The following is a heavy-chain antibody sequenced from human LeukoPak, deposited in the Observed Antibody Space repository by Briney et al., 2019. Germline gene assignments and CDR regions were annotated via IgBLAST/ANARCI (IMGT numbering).Heavy chain of an antibody. V-gene: IGHV1-69*05. CDR1: GGTFSSYA. Sequence: GASVKVSCKASGGTFSSYAISWVRQAPGQGLEWMGGIIPIFGTANYAQRFQGRVTITTDESTSTAYMELSSLRSEDTAVYYCARGVGGEPFDYWGQGTLVTVSS. J-gene: IGHJ4*02. CDR2: IIPIFGTA. CDR3: ARGVGGEPFDY. D-gene: IGHD1-14*01.